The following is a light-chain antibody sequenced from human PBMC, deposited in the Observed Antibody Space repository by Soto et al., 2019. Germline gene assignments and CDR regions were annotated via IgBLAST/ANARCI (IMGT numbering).Light chain of an antibody. Sequence: QSALTQPASVSGSPGQSIAISCTGTSSDVGGYNYVSWYQQHPGKAPKLMIYDVSNRPSGVSDRFSGSKSGNTASLTISGLQVEAEAVFYRGLFTYTSAGVFGTGTKVTVL. V-gene: IGLV2-14*01. CDR1: SSDVGGYNY. CDR3: GLFTYTSAGV. J-gene: IGLJ1*01. CDR2: DVS.